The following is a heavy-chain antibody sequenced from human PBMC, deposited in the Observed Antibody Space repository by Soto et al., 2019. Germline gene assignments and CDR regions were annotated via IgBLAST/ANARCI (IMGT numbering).Heavy chain of an antibody. CDR1: GGSFSGYY. CDR2: INHSGST. J-gene: IGHJ6*02. V-gene: IGHV4-34*01. CDR3: ARMRNYYYYGMDV. Sequence: QVQLQQWGAGLLKPSETLSLTCAVYGGSFSGYYWSWIRQPPGKGLEWIGEINHSGSTNYNPSLKSRVTISVDTYKNQFSLKLSSVTAADTAVYYCARMRNYYYYGMDVWGQGTTVTVSS.